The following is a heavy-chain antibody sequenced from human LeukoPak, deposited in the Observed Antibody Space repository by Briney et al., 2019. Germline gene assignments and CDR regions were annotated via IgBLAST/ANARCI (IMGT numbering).Heavy chain of an antibody. J-gene: IGHJ4*02. CDR3: ARYGSGTSYITNYFDY. D-gene: IGHD3-10*01. V-gene: IGHV3-30-3*01. CDR2: ISYDGSDK. CDR1: GFTFSSYA. Sequence: GRSLRLSCAASGFTFSSYAMHWVRQAPGKGLEWVAIISYDGSDKYYADSVKGRLTISRDNAKNSLYLQMKSLRDEDTAVYYCARYGSGTSYITNYFDYWGQGTLVTVSS.